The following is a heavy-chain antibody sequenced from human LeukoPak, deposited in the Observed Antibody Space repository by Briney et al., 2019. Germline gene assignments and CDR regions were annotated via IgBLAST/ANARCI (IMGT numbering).Heavy chain of an antibody. J-gene: IGHJ4*02. V-gene: IGHV3-30*04. CDR2: ISYDGSNK. Sequence: PGGSLRLSCAASGFTFSSYAMHWVRQAPGKGLEWVAVISYDGSNKYYADSVKGRFTISRDNSKNTLYLQMNSLRADDTALYYCARGSTRGGGADYWGQGTLVTVSS. D-gene: IGHD3-16*01. CDR1: GFTFSSYA. CDR3: ARGSTRGGGADY.